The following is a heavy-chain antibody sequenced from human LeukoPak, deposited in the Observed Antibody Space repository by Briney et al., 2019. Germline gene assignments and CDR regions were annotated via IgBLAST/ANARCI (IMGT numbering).Heavy chain of an antibody. CDR3: ARTYYYDSSGYSEPRFDP. CDR1: GFTFSSYT. Sequence: PGGSLRLSCAASGFTFSSYTMNWVRQAPGKGLEWVSSISSSSRYIYYADSVKGRFTISRDNAKKSLDLQMKILRANDTDLYYCARTYYYDSSGYSEPRFDPWGQGTLVTVSS. D-gene: IGHD3-22*01. CDR2: ISSSSRYI. J-gene: IGHJ5*02. V-gene: IGHV3-21*01.